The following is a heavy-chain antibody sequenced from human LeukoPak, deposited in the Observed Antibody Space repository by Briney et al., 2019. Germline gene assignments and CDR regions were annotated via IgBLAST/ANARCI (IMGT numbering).Heavy chain of an antibody. CDR3: ARAGHYYDSSGQYYFDY. CDR2: IYTSGST. Sequence: SETLSLTCTVSGGSISSYYWSWIRQPAGKGLEWIGRIYTSGSTNYNPSLKSRVTMSVDTSKNQFSLKLSSVTAADTAVYYCARAGHYYDSSGQYYFDYWGQGTLATVSS. CDR1: GGSISSYY. J-gene: IGHJ4*02. D-gene: IGHD3-22*01. V-gene: IGHV4-4*07.